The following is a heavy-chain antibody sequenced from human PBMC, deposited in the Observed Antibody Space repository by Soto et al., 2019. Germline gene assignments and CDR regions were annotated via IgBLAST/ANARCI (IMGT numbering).Heavy chain of an antibody. V-gene: IGHV3-23*01. J-gene: IGHJ4*02. CDR3: VKPGVMSGYYRHNFDY. Sequence: ELQLLESGGGLVQPGGSLRLSCAASGFSFSSYAMSWVRQAPGKGLEWVSAITGSSGSTYYADSVKGRFTISRDNSKNTLDLQMNSLRAEDTAVYYCVKPGVMSGYYRHNFDYWGQGILVTVSS. CDR2: ITGSSGST. D-gene: IGHD3-3*01. CDR1: GFSFSSYA.